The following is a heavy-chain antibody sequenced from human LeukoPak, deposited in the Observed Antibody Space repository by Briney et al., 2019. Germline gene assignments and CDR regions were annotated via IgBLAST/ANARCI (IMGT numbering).Heavy chain of an antibody. Sequence: GGTLRLSCAASGFTFEDYGMHWVRQAPGKGLEWVSLITGNGVSTYYADSVKGRFTISRDNNKNYLYLQMNSLRTEDTALYYCAKCVYSNIYYWFDPWGQGTLVSVSS. CDR1: GFTFEDYG. D-gene: IGHD6-13*01. CDR3: AKCVYSNIYYWFDP. J-gene: IGHJ5*02. V-gene: IGHV3-43*02. CDR2: ITGNGVST.